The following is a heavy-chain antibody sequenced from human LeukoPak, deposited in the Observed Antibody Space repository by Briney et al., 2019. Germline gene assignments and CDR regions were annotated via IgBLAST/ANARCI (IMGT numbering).Heavy chain of an antibody. CDR1: GGTFSSYA. J-gene: IGHJ4*02. CDR3: VRDYYDSSGYYSPYYFDY. V-gene: IGHV1-69*04. Sequence: GSSVKVSCKASGGTFSSYAISWVRQAPGQGLEWMGRIIPILGIANYAQKFQGRVTITADKSTSTAYMELSSLRSEDTAVYYCVRDYYDSSGYYSPYYFDYWGQGTLVTVSS. D-gene: IGHD3-22*01. CDR2: IIPILGIA.